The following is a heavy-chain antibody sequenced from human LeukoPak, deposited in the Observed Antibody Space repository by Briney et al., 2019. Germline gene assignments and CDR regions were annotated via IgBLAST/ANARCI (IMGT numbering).Heavy chain of an antibody. J-gene: IGHJ4*02. D-gene: IGHD5-12*01. Sequence: GGSLGLSCAASGFTFSSYAMSWVRQAPGKGLEWVSAISGSGGSTYYADSVKGRFTISRDNSKNTLYLQMNSLRAEDTAVYYCAKCGVGGCGYYYWGQGTLVTVSS. V-gene: IGHV3-23*01. CDR2: ISGSGGST. CDR3: AKCGVGGCGYYY. CDR1: GFTFSSYA.